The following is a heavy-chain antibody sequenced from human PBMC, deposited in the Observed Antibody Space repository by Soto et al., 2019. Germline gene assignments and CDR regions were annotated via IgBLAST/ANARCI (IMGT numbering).Heavy chain of an antibody. CDR1: GFTFSSYG. D-gene: IGHD1-20*01. CDR2: IRYDGSNK. Sequence: PGGSLRLSCAASGFTFSSYGMHWVRQAPGKGLEWVAVIRYDGSNKYYADSVKGRFTISRDNSKNTLYLQMNSLRAEDTAVYYCARDFGITGTLSYFDYWGQGTLVTVSS. V-gene: IGHV3-33*01. CDR3: ARDFGITGTLSYFDY. J-gene: IGHJ4*02.